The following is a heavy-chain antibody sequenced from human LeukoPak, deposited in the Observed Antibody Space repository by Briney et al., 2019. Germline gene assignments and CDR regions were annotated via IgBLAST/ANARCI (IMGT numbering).Heavy chain of an antibody. V-gene: IGHV3-30-3*01. CDR2: ISYDGSNK. J-gene: IGHJ4*02. CDR3: ARTQDGTIDY. CDR1: GFTFSSYA. Sequence: PGRSLRLSCAASGFTFSSYAMHWVRQAPGKGLEWVAVISYDGSNKYYADSVKGRFTISRDNSKNTLYLQMNSLRAEDTAVYYCARTQDGTIDYWGQGTLVTVSS. D-gene: IGHD2-2*01.